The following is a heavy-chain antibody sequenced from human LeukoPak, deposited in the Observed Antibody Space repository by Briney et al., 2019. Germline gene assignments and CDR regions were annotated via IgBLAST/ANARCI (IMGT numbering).Heavy chain of an antibody. D-gene: IGHD6-13*01. Sequence: PSETLYLTCTVSGGSISSHYWSWIRQPPGKGLEWIGYIYYSGSTNYNPSLKSRVTISVDTCKNQFSLKLSSVTAADTAVYYCARLLSRTSSSWDEIDYWGQGTLVTVSS. V-gene: IGHV4-59*11. CDR3: ARLLSRTSSSWDEIDY. J-gene: IGHJ4*02. CDR2: IYYSGST. CDR1: GGSISSHY.